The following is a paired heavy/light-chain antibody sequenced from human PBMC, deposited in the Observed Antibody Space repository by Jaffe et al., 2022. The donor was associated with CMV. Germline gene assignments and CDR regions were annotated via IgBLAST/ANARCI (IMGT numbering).Light chain of an antibody. V-gene: IGLV3-10*01. Sequence: SYELTQPPSVSVSPGQTARITCSGDVLAKKYAYWYQQRSGQAPVLVIYEDSKRPSGIPQRFSGSRSGTMATLSISGAQVEDEADYYCYSTDSSADDRRVFGTGTKVSVL. J-gene: IGLJ1*01. CDR3: YSTDSSADDRRV. CDR2: EDS. CDR1: VLAKKY.
Heavy chain of an antibody. J-gene: IGHJ6*03. V-gene: IGHV3-49*04. CDR3: TRDQLYCTTNPGCSTYYYYMDV. CDR2: VRSERYGGAQ. CDR1: GFTFRDYA. D-gene: IGHD2-8*01. Sequence: EVQLVESGGGLVQPGRSLRLSCIASGFTFRDYAMSWVRQAPGMGLEWVGFVRSERYGGAQNYAASVNGRFTISRDDSKSIAYLQMNSLKTEDTAVYYCTRDQLYCTTNPGCSTYYYYMDVWGKGTTVTVSS.